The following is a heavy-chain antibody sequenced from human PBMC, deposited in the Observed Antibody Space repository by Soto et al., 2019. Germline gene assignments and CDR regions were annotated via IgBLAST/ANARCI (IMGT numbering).Heavy chain of an antibody. J-gene: IGHJ4*02. D-gene: IGHD1-26*01. CDR1: GFTFSSYS. Sequence: EVQLVESGGGLVQPGGSVRLSCAASGFTFSSYSMNWVRQAPGKGLEWLSYISGSRDTIYYADSVQGRFTISRDNAKNALYLQMNTLRAEDTAVYYCARATPPWERLYIWGQGTLVTVSP. V-gene: IGHV3-48*01. CDR3: ARATPPWERLYI. CDR2: ISGSRDTI.